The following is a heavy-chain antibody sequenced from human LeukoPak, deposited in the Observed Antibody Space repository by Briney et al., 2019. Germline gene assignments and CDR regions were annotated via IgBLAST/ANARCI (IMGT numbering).Heavy chain of an antibody. D-gene: IGHD2-15*01. Sequence: SETLSLTCTVSGGSISSYYWSWIRQPAGKGLEWIGRIYTSGSTNYNPSLKGRVTMSVDTSKNQFSLKLSSVTAADTAVYYCARDRGSGRDDKRYFDYWGQGTLVTVSS. CDR1: GGSISSYY. CDR2: IYTSGST. J-gene: IGHJ4*02. V-gene: IGHV4-4*07. CDR3: ARDRGSGRDDKRYFDY.